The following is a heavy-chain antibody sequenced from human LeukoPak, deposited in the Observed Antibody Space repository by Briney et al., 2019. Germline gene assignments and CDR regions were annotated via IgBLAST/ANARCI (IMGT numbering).Heavy chain of an antibody. J-gene: IGHJ4*02. Sequence: GESLKISCKASGYSFTSYWIGWVRQMPGKRLEWMGIIDPSDSDIRYTPSFQGHVTISADKSLSTAYLQWNSLKASDTAIYYCARQTAMGRSGDYWGQGTLVTVSS. CDR2: IDPSDSDI. CDR1: GYSFTSYW. D-gene: IGHD7-27*01. V-gene: IGHV5-51*01. CDR3: ARQTAMGRSGDY.